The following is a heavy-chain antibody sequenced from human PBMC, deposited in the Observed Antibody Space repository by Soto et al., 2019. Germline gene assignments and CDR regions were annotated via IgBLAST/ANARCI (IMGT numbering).Heavy chain of an antibody. Sequence: GASVKVSCKASGYTFTSFDINWVRQASGQGLEWMGWMNPNSGNTIYAQKFQGRVTMTRNTSINTAYMELSSLRAEDTAVYYCARLPSLEWFDRGGMDVWGQGTTVTVSS. CDR3: ARLPSLEWFDRGGMDV. CDR1: GYTFTSFD. D-gene: IGHD3-3*01. J-gene: IGHJ6*02. V-gene: IGHV1-8*01. CDR2: MNPNSGNT.